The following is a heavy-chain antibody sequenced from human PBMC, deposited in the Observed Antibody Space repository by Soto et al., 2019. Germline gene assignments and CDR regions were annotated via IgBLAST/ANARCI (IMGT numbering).Heavy chain of an antibody. V-gene: IGHV3-30*04. CDR3: ARDGSYYDVLTEHYFDV. CDR1: GFPLSSYS. Sequence: QVQLVESGGGVVQPGRSLRLSCAASGFPLSSYSMHGVRQAPGKGLGGVEVISDDGTNKDYADPLKGRFTISRDKSKSTLDLQMDSLRPEDTAVYYCARDGSYYDVLTEHYFDVWGQGTLVSVSA. D-gene: IGHD3-9*01. J-gene: IGHJ4*02. CDR2: ISDDGTNK.